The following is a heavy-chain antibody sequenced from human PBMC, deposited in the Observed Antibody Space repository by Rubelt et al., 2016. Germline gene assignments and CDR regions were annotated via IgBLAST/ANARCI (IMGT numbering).Heavy chain of an antibody. CDR3: AREMVGAHGWYFDL. CDR1: GDTFTGYY. Sequence: GTEVKKPGASVKVSCKASGDTFTGYYMHWVRQAPGQGLDWMGRINPKTGGTQYAQKFQGRVTITRDTSASTVYMELSSLGSDHTAVYYCAREMVGAHGWYFDLWGRGTLVIVSS. J-gene: IGHJ2*01. CDR2: INPKTGGT. V-gene: IGHV1-2*06. D-gene: IGHD1-26*01.